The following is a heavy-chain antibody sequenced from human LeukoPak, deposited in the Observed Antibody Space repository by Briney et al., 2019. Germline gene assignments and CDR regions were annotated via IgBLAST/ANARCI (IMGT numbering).Heavy chain of an antibody. CDR1: GLTFSTYT. Sequence: PGGSLRLSCAASGLTFSTYTMNWIRQAPGKGLEWVSSISSSSSYLYYSDSVKGRFTISRDNARNSLYLQMNNLRVDDTAVYYCARGMELVDYWGQGTLVTVSS. CDR3: ARGMELVDY. J-gene: IGHJ4*02. V-gene: IGHV3-21*01. CDR2: ISSSSSYL. D-gene: IGHD1-26*01.